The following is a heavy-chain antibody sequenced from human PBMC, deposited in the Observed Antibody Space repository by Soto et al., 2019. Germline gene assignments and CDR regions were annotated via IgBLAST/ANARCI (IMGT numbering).Heavy chain of an antibody. J-gene: IGHJ6*02. CDR1: GFTFSSYG. D-gene: IGHD3-10*01. CDR3: AKDQLRGVRGVITYYYGMDV. Sequence: QVQLVESGGGVVQPGRSLRLSCAASGFTFSSYGMHWVSQAPGKGLEWVAVISYDGSNKYYADSVKGRFTISRDNSKNTLYLQMNSLRAEDTAVYYCAKDQLRGVRGVITYYYGMDVWGQGTTVTVSS. CDR2: ISYDGSNK. V-gene: IGHV3-30*18.